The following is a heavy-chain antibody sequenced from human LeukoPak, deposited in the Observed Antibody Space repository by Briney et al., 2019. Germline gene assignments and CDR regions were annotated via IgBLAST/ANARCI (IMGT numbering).Heavy chain of an antibody. J-gene: IGHJ3*02. CDR1: GFTFSSYA. CDR3: ATTLQRSYYGRGAFDI. CDR2: ISGSGVNT. D-gene: IGHD1-26*01. Sequence: GGSLRLSCAVSGFTFSSYATTWVRQAPGKGLEWVSAISGSGVNTYYADSVKGRFTISRDNSKNTLYLQMNSLRAEDTAVYYCATTLQRSYYGRGAFDIWGQGTMVTVSS. V-gene: IGHV3-23*01.